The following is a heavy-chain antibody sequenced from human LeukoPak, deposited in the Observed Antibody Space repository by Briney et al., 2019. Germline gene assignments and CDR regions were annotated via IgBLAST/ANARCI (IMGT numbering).Heavy chain of an antibody. CDR1: GFTFSSYS. J-gene: IGHJ3*02. Sequence: GGSLRLSCAASGFTFSSYSMNWVRQAPGKGLEWVSSISSSSSYIYYADSVKGRFTISRDNAKNSLYLQMNSLRAEDTAVYYCARDHPDIVVVPAATHAFDIWGQGTMLTVSS. D-gene: IGHD2-2*01. CDR2: ISSSSSYI. CDR3: ARDHPDIVVVPAATHAFDI. V-gene: IGHV3-21*01.